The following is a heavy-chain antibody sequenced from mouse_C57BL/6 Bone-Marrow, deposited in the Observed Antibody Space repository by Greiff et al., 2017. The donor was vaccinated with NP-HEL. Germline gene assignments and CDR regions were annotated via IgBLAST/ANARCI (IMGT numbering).Heavy chain of an antibody. CDR2: IYPGDGDT. D-gene: IGHD3-3*01. CDR1: GYAFSSSW. Sequence: VQLQQSGPELVKPGASVKISCKASGYAFSSSWMNWVKQRPGKGLEWIGRIYPGDGDTNYNGKFKGKATLTADKSSSTAYMQLSSLTSEDSAVYFCALGLGDYFDYWGQGTTLTVSS. J-gene: IGHJ2*01. CDR3: ALGLGDYFDY. V-gene: IGHV1-82*01.